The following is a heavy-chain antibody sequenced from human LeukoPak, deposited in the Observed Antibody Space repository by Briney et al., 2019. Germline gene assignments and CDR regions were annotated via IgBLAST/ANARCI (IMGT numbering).Heavy chain of an antibody. CDR1: GYTFAKYW. Sequence: GESLKISCQASGYTFAKYWIGWVRQMPGKGLEWMGIIYPGDSDTRYSPSFQGQVTISADKSISTAYLQWSSLKASDTAMYYCARYSKDGSGYSDAFDIWGQGTMVTVSS. CDR3: ARYSKDGSGYSDAFDI. CDR2: IYPGDSDT. V-gene: IGHV5-51*01. D-gene: IGHD3-22*01. J-gene: IGHJ3*02.